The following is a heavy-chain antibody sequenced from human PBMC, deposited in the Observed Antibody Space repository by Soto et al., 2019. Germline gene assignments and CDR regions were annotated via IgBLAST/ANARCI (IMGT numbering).Heavy chain of an antibody. D-gene: IGHD3-3*01. CDR2: INHSGST. Sequence: SETLSLTCAVYGGSFSGYYWSWIRQPPGKGLEWIGEINHSGSTNYNPSLKSRVTISVDTSKNQFSLKLSSVTAADTAVYYCARGLHDFWSGYYDYWGQGTLVTVSS. CDR1: GGSFSGYY. J-gene: IGHJ4*02. CDR3: ARGLHDFWSGYYDY. V-gene: IGHV4-34*01.